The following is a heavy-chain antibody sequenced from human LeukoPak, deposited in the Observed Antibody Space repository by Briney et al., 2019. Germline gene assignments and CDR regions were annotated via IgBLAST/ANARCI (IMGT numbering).Heavy chain of an antibody. CDR2: IFYIGNT. J-gene: IGHJ4*02. CDR1: GGSLTSGSYC. Sequence: SQTLSLTCTVSGGSLTSGSYCWGWIRQPPGKGLERIGSIFYIGNTYSHPSLKSRVTISVDTSKNQFSLKLSSVAAADTAVYYRARHRNYYDTPFDYWGQGTLVTVSS. CDR3: ARHRNYYDTPFDY. D-gene: IGHD3-22*01. V-gene: IGHV4-39*01.